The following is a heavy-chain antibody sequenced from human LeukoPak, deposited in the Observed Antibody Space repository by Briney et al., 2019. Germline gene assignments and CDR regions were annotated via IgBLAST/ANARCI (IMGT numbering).Heavy chain of an antibody. V-gene: IGHV4-34*01. CDR3: ARSSFQH. CDR2: INHSGST. CDR1: GGSFSGYY. J-gene: IGHJ1*01. Sequence: ETLSLTCAVYGGSFSGYYWSWIRQPPGKGLEWIGEINHSGSTNYNPSLKSRVTISVDTSKNQFSLKLSSVTAADTAVYYCARSSFQHWGQGTLVTVSS.